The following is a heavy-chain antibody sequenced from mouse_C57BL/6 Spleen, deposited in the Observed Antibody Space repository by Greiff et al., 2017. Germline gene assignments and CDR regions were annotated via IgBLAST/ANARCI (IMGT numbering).Heavy chain of an antibody. V-gene: IGHV1-26*01. J-gene: IGHJ3*01. Sequence: VQLQQSGAELVKPGASVKISCKASGYTFTDYYMNWVKQSPGKSLEWIGDINPNNGGTSYNQKFKGKATLTVDKSSSTAYMELRSLTSEDSAVYYCARWEYYGLWGQGTLVTVSA. CDR1: GYTFTDYY. CDR3: ARWEYYGL. CDR2: INPNNGGT. D-gene: IGHD1-2*01.